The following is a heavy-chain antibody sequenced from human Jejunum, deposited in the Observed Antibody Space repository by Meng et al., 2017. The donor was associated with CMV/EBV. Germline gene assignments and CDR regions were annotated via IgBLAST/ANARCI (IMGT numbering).Heavy chain of an antibody. Sequence: VQLVEPGGGFIQPGGSLRLSCAASGFTVSSNYMSWVRQAPGKGLEWVSVIYSGGDTYYADSVKGRFTISRDDSKNTVYLQMNSLRAEDTAMYYCARNFGITGTNFGYWGQGTLVTVFS. CDR1: GFTVSSNY. D-gene: IGHD1-7*01. CDR2: IYSGGDT. CDR3: ARNFGITGTNFGY. J-gene: IGHJ4*02. V-gene: IGHV3-53*01.